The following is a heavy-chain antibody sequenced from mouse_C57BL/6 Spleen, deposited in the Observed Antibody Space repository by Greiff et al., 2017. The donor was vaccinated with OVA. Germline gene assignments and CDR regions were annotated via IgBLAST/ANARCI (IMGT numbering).Heavy chain of an antibody. D-gene: IGHD1-1*01. V-gene: IGHV1-52*01. CDR1: GYTFTSYW. CDR2: IDPSDSET. CDR3: AIYYGSSYGCAY. J-gene: IGHJ3*01. Sequence: QVQLQQPGAELVRPGSSVKLSCKASGYTFTSYWMHWVKQRPIQGLEWIGNIDPSDSETHYNQKFKDKATLTVDKSSSTAYMQLSSLTSEDSAVYYCAIYYGSSYGCAYWGQGTLVTVSA.